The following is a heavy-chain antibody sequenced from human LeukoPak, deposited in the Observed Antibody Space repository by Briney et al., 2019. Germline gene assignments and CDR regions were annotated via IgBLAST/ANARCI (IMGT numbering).Heavy chain of an antibody. D-gene: IGHD6-13*01. V-gene: IGHV4-59*01. CDR2: IYCSGST. J-gene: IGHJ5*02. CDR1: GGSISSYY. CDR3: ARAAAAAVNWFDP. Sequence: SETLSLTCTVSGGSISSYYWSWIRQPPGKGLEWIGCIYCSGSTNYNPSLKSRVTISVDTSKNQFSLKLSSVTAADTAVYYCARAAAAAVNWFDPWGQGTLVTVSS.